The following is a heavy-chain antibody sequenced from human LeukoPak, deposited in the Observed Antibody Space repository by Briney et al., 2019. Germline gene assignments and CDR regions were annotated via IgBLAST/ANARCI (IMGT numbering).Heavy chain of an antibody. Sequence: PGGSLRLSCAASGFTFSSYAMSWVRQAPGKGLEWVSAISGSGGSTYYADSVKGRFTISRDNSKNTLYLQMNSLRAEDTAVYYCAKSYRLYYYYYMDVWGKGTTVTISS. J-gene: IGHJ6*03. CDR2: ISGSGGST. CDR3: AKSYRLYYYYYMDV. CDR1: GFTFSSYA. V-gene: IGHV3-23*01.